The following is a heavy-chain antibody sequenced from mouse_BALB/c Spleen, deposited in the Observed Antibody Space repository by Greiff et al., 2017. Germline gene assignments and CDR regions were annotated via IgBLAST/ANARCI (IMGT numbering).Heavy chain of an antibody. D-gene: IGHD2-2*01. CDR1: GYTFTSSV. Sequence: EVKLGESGPELVKPGASVKMSCKASGYTFTSSVMHWVKQKPGQGLEWIGYINPYNDGTKYNEKFKGKATLTSDKSSSTAYMELSSLTSEDSAVYYCARSGYDKGFAYWGQGTLVTVSA. CDR3: ARSGYDKGFAY. V-gene: IGHV1-14*01. J-gene: IGHJ3*01. CDR2: INPYNDGT.